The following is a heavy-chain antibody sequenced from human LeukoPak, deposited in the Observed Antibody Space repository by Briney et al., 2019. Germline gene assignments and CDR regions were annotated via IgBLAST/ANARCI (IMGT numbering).Heavy chain of an antibody. CDR3: ARDFDQGAYYFDY. J-gene: IGHJ4*02. V-gene: IGHV4-59*12. CDR2: IYYSGST. Sequence: PSETLSLTCTVSGDSMTNYYWSWIRQVPGKGLEWLGYIYYSGSTYYNPSLKSRVTISVDTSKNQFSLKLNSVTAADTAVYYCARDFDQGAYYFDYWGQGTLVTVSS. CDR1: GDSMTNYY. D-gene: IGHD1-26*01.